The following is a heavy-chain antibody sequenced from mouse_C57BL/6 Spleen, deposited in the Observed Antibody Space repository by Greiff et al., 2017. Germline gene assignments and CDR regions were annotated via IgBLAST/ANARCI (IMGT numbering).Heavy chain of an antibody. CDR3: ARWGDYGYYAMDY. CDR1: GYSFTSYY. CDR2: IYPGSGNT. Sequence: HVHLVESGPELVKPGASVKISCKASGYSFTSYYIHWVKQRPGQGLEWIGWIYPGSGNTKYNEKFKGKATLTADTSSSTAYMQLSSLTSEDSAVYYCARWGDYGYYAMDYWGQGTSVTVSS. D-gene: IGHD2-4*01. J-gene: IGHJ4*01. V-gene: IGHV1-66*01.